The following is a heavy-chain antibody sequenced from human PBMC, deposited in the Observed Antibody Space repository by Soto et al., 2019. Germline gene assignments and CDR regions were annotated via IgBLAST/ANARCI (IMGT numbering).Heavy chain of an antibody. V-gene: IGHV4-39*01. J-gene: IGHJ6*02. D-gene: IGHD3-22*01. CDR3: ARRGYYYSDHYGMDV. CDR2: IYYSGST. Sequence: SVTLCLTCTVSGGSSGISSYYLVGIHQPPGKGLEWIGSIYYSGSTYYNPSLKSRVTISVDTSKNQFSLKLSSVTAADTAVYYCARRGYYYSDHYGMDVWGQGTTVT. CDR1: GGSSGISSYY.